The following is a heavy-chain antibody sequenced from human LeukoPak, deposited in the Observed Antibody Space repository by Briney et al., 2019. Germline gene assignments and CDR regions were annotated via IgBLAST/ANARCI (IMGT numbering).Heavy chain of an antibody. CDR2: INHSGST. D-gene: IGHD2-15*01. CDR1: GGSFSGYY. V-gene: IGHV4-34*01. Sequence: SETLSLTCAVYGGSFSGYYWSWIRQPPGKGLEWIGEINHSGSTNYNPSLKSRVTISVDTSKNQFSLKLSSVTAADTAVYYCARGGRRGGRILGYWGQGTLVTVSS. CDR3: ARGGRRGGRILGY. J-gene: IGHJ4*02.